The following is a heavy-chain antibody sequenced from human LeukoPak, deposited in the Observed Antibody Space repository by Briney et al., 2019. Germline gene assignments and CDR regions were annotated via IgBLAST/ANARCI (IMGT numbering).Heavy chain of an antibody. V-gene: IGHV4-4*07. CDR1: GGSISSHY. Sequence: PSETLSLTCTVSGGSISSHYWSWIPQPAGKGLEWIGRIYSSGSTNYKPSLKSRVTISVDKSKNQFSLKLSSVTAADTAVYYCAREGNRLSFEYWGQGTLVTVAS. J-gene: IGHJ4*02. CDR2: IYSSGST. CDR3: AREGNRLSFEY.